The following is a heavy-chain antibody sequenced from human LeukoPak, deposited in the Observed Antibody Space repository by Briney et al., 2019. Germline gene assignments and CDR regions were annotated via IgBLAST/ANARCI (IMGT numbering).Heavy chain of an antibody. CDR1: GGSFSGYY. CDR3: ARAIRRNVDIVATIYGRAYYFDY. Sequence: SETLSLTCAVYGGSFSGYYWSWIRQPPGKGLEWIGEINHSGSTNYNPSLKSRVTTSVDTSKNQFSLKLSSVTAADTAVYYCARAIRRNVDIVATIYGRAYYFDYWGQGTLVTVSS. D-gene: IGHD5-12*01. J-gene: IGHJ4*02. V-gene: IGHV4-34*01. CDR2: INHSGST.